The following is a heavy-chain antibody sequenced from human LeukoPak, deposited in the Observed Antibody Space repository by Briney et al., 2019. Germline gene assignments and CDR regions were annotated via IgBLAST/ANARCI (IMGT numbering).Heavy chain of an antibody. CDR3: ARGRGSLGSYGSGSYSDY. Sequence: GGSLRLSCAASGFTFSSYWMSWVRQAPGRGLEWVANIKQDGSDKYFVDSVKGRFTISRDNAKNSLYLQMNSLRAEDTAVYYCARGRGSLGSYGSGSYSDYWGQGTLVTVSS. CDR2: IKQDGSDK. J-gene: IGHJ4*02. V-gene: IGHV3-7*01. CDR1: GFTFSSYW. D-gene: IGHD3-10*01.